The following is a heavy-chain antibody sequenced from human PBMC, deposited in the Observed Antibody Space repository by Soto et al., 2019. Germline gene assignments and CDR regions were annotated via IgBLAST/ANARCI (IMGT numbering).Heavy chain of an antibody. CDR3: AKSVYNWNDRVFDD. CDR2: ISYDGNNK. CDR1: GFTFSSYG. J-gene: IGHJ4*02. V-gene: IGHV3-30*18. D-gene: IGHD1-1*01. Sequence: SLRLSCATSGFTFSSYGMHWVRPAPGKGLEWVAVISYDGNNKYYADPVKGRFTISRGNSKNTLYLQMNSLRAEDTAVYYCAKSVYNWNDRVFDDCGQGTVFTDSS.